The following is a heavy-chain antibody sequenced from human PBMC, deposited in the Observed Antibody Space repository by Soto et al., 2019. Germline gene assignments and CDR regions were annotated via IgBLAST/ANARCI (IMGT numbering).Heavy chain of an antibody. J-gene: IGHJ4*02. CDR1: GFTFSSYA. Sequence: GGSLRLSCAASGFTFSSYAMSWVRQAPGKGLEWVSAISGSGGSTYYADSVKGRFTISRDNAKNTLYLQMNSLRAEDTAVYYCAKDRMDCSGGSCEYYWGQGTLVTVSS. D-gene: IGHD2-15*01. V-gene: IGHV3-23*01. CDR3: AKDRMDCSGGSCEYY. CDR2: ISGSGGST.